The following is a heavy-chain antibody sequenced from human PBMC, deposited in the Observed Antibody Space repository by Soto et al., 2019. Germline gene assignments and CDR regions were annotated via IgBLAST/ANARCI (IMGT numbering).Heavy chain of an antibody. D-gene: IGHD6-19*01. CDR3: ARGDSGWYSSYFDY. J-gene: IGHJ4*02. Sequence: QVQLVESGGGVVQPGRSLRLSCAASGFTFSSYAMHWVRQAPGKGLEWVAVISYDGSNKYYADSVKGRFTISRDNSKTTLYLPMNSLRPEDTAVYYCARGDSGWYSSYFDYWGQGTLVTVSS. CDR1: GFTFSSYA. CDR2: ISYDGSNK. V-gene: IGHV3-30-3*01.